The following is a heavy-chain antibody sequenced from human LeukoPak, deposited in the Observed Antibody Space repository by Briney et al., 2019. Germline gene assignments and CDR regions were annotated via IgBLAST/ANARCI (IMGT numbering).Heavy chain of an antibody. J-gene: IGHJ6*03. CDR3: ASLGGTNLYYYYYMDV. V-gene: IGHV1-18*01. Sequence: ASVKVSCKASGYTFTSYGISWVRQAPGQGLEWMGWISAYNGNTNYAQKLQGRVTMTTDTSTSTAYMELRSLRSDDTAVYYCASLGGTNLYYYYYMDVWGKGTTVTVSS. CDR2: ISAYNGNT. CDR1: GYTFTSYG. D-gene: IGHD2-2*01.